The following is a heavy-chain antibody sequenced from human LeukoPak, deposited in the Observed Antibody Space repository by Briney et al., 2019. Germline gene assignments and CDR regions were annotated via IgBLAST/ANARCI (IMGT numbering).Heavy chain of an antibody. CDR1: GYTFANYN. CDR2: INPSGGGT. J-gene: IGHJ6*02. Sequence: ASVKVSCKTSGYTFANYNIHWLRQAPGQGLGWMGIINPSGGGTSYAQEFQGRVTMTRDTSTSTVYMDLSSLRPEDTAVYYCARLYYHSMDVWGQGTTVIVSS. V-gene: IGHV1-46*01. CDR3: ARLYYHSMDV.